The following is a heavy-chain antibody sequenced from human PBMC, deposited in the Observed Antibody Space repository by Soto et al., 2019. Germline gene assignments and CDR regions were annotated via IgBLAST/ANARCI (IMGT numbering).Heavy chain of an antibody. CDR2: INHSGST. V-gene: IGHV4-34*01. Sequence: QVQLQQWGAGLLKPSETLSLTCAVYGGSFSGYYWSWVRQPTGKGLEWIGEINHSGSTNYNPSLKSRVTISVVPSKKQFSLKLSSVTAADTAVYYWARDYCSGGSCYHAFDIWGQGTMVTVSS. J-gene: IGHJ3*02. CDR3: ARDYCSGGSCYHAFDI. CDR1: GGSFSGYY. D-gene: IGHD2-15*01.